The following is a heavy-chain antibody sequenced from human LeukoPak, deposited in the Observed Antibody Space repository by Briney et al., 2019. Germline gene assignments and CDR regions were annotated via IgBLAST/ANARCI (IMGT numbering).Heavy chain of an antibody. D-gene: IGHD6-6*01. CDR2: IIRSAGIT. Sequence: GGSLRLSCAASGFTFTTYPMNWVRQAPGKGLEWVSAIIRSAGITHYADSVNGRFTISRDDSKNTLYLQMNSLRVEDTAVYYCATSLQSHPLDYWGQGTLVTVSS. V-gene: IGHV3-23*01. J-gene: IGHJ4*02. CDR1: GFTFTTYP. CDR3: ATSLQSHPLDY.